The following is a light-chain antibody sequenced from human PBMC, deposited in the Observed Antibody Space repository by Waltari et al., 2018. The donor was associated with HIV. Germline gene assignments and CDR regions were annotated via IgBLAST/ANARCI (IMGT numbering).Light chain of an antibody. V-gene: IGLV6-57*01. Sequence: NFMLTQPHSVSESPGKTVTISCTRSSGSIASNYVQWFQQRPGSSPTTVVYEDNQRPSGVPDRFSGSIDSSSKSASLTISGLKTEDEADYYCQSYDSSSWVFGGGTKLTVL. CDR2: EDN. CDR1: SGSIASNY. CDR3: QSYDSSSWV. J-gene: IGLJ3*02.